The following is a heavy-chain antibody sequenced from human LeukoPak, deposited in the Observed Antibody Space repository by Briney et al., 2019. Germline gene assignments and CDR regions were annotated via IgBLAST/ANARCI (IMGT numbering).Heavy chain of an antibody. CDR3: ASEGGDYSDAFDI. CDR1: GGTFSSYA. Sequence: SVKVSCKASGGTFSSYAISWVRQAPGQGLEWMGGIIPIFGTANYAQKFQGRVTITADESTSTAYMELSSLRSEDTAVYYCASEGGDYSDAFDIRGQGTMVTVSS. V-gene: IGHV1-69*13. D-gene: IGHD4-17*01. CDR2: IIPIFGTA. J-gene: IGHJ3*02.